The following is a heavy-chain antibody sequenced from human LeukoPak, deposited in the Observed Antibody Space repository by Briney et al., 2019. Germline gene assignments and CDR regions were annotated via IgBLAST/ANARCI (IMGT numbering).Heavy chain of an antibody. D-gene: IGHD6-6*01. V-gene: IGHV4-61*02. Sequence: SETLSLTCTVSGGSISSGSYYWSWIRQPAGKGLEWIGRIYTSGSTNYNPSLKSRVTVSVDTSKNQFSLKLSSVTAADTAVYYCARGPTEPLGFEYSSSSDYYYMDVWGKGTTVTVSS. CDR3: ARGPTEPLGFEYSSSSDYYYMDV. CDR2: IYTSGST. J-gene: IGHJ6*03. CDR1: GGSISSGSYY.